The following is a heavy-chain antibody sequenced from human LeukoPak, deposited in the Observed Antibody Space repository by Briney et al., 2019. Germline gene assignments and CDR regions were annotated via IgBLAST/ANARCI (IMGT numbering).Heavy chain of an antibody. CDR1: GIRFSALW. J-gene: IGHJ4*02. CDR2: INEDGSEK. CDR3: ARDSDAYDY. D-gene: IGHD2-2*01. Sequence: GGSLRLPCVASGIRFSALWMNWVRQAPGKGLELVASINEDGSEKYYVDSVKGRFTISRDNPKKSLYLQLNSLRVGDTAVYFCARDSDAYDYWGQGTLVTVSS. V-gene: IGHV3-7*01.